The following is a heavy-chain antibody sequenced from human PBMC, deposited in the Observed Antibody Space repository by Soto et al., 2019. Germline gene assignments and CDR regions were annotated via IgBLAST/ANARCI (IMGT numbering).Heavy chain of an antibody. V-gene: IGHV3-74*01. D-gene: IGHD2-15*01. J-gene: IGHJ6*02. Sequence: VQLVESGGGLVQPGGSLRLSCAASGFTFNTYWMHWVRQAPGKGLVWVSRINSNGSTTTYADSVKGRFTISRDNAKNTLYLQMNSLRAEDTAMYSCTRDGGGNFYYGMDVWGQGTTVTVSS. CDR2: INSNGSTT. CDR3: TRDGGGNFYYGMDV. CDR1: GFTFNTYW.